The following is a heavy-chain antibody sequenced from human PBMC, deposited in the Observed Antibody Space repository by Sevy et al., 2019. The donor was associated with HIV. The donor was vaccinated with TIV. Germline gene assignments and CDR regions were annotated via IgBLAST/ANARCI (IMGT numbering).Heavy chain of an antibody. CDR3: ARSLYFDSSTYYDY. J-gene: IGHJ4*02. D-gene: IGHD3-22*01. CDR2: INPRGGYT. Sequence: ASVKVSCKASGYIFTNYYINLVRQAPGQGLEWMGIINPRGGYTSYAQKFQGRVTMTRDTSTSTVYMELSSLRSDDTAVYYCARSLYFDSSTYYDYWGQGTLVTVSS. CDR1: GYIFTNYY. V-gene: IGHV1-46*01.